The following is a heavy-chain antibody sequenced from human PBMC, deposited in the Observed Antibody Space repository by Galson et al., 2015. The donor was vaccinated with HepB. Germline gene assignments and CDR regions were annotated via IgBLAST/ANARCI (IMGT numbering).Heavy chain of an antibody. D-gene: IGHD3-22*01. CDR3: ARRVYDSSGYYPYRAYYFDY. J-gene: IGHJ4*02. CDR2: IYPGDSDT. Sequence: QSGAEVKKPGESLKISCKGSGYSFTSYWIGWVRQMPGKGLEWMGIIYPGDSDTRYSPSFQGQVTISADKSISTAYLQWSSLKASDTAMYYCARRVYDSSGYYPYRAYYFDYWGQGTLVTVSS. V-gene: IGHV5-51*03. CDR1: GYSFTSYW.